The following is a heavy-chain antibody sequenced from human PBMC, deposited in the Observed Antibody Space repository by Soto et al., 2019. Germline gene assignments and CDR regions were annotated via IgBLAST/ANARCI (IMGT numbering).Heavy chain of an antibody. CDR2: IIPIFGTA. J-gene: IGHJ5*02. Sequence: ASVKVSCKTSGYSFTNYFIHWVRQAPGQGLEWMGGIIPIFGTANYAQKFQGRVTITADESTSTAYMELSSLRSEDTAVYYCAREGSLAYCGGDCYSWFDPWGQGTLVTVSS. CDR1: GYSFTNYF. D-gene: IGHD2-21*02. CDR3: AREGSLAYCGGDCYSWFDP. V-gene: IGHV1-69*13.